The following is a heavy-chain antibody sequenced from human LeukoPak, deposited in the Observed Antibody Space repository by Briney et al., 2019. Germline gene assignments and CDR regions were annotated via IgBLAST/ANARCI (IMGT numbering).Heavy chain of an antibody. CDR3: ARIGTAMIDY. D-gene: IGHD5-18*01. J-gene: IGHJ4*02. CDR2: IFQGGTT. V-gene: IGHV4-39*07. Sequence: SETLSLTCTVSGGSISSSSYYWGWIRQAPGKGLEWIGGIFQGGTTFYNPSLKSRVIISADTSNNEFSLKLSSVTAADTAVYYCARIGTAMIDYWGQGTLVTVSS. CDR1: GGSISSSSYY.